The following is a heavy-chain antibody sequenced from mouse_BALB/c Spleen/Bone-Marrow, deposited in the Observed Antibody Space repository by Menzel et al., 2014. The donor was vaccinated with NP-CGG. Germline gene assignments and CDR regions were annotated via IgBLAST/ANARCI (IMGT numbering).Heavy chain of an antibody. CDR1: GYSFTGYN. J-gene: IGHJ2*01. CDR3: ARSYKSFDF. Sequence: EVKLVESGPALEKPGASVKTSCKASGYSFTGYNMNWVKQYNGQSLEWIGNVDPYYGSPIYNQKFKGKATLTVDKSSSTAYMQLERLTSEDSAVYYCARSYKSFDFWGQGTTLTVSS. CDR2: VDPYYGSP. D-gene: IGHD1-3*01. V-gene: IGHV1-39*01.